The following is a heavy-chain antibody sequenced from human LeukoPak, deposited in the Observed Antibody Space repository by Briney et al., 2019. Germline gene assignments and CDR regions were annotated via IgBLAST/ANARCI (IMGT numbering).Heavy chain of an antibody. CDR3: ARRMTGRYYFDY. V-gene: IGHV5-51*01. Sequence: GESLKISCKGSGYRLTRYWIGWVRQMPGKGLEWVGIIFLGDSDTTYRPSFQGQVTLSADKSISTAYLQWSSLKASDTAMYFCARRMTGRYYFDYWGQGTLVTVSS. CDR2: IFLGDSDT. J-gene: IGHJ4*02. D-gene: IGHD3-9*01. CDR1: GYRLTRYW.